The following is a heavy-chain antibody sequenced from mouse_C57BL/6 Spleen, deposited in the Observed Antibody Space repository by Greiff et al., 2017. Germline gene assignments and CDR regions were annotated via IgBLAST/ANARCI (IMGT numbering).Heavy chain of an antibody. V-gene: IGHV1-22*01. J-gene: IGHJ2*01. D-gene: IGHD1-1*01. Sequence: EVQLQQSGPELVKPGASVKMSCKASGYTFTDYNMHWVKQSHGKSLEWIGYINPNNGGTSYNQKFKGKATLTVNKSSSTAYMELRSLTSEDSAVYYCAFTTVVATGNFDYWGQGTTLTVSS. CDR3: AFTTVVATGNFDY. CDR1: GYTFTDYN. CDR2: INPNNGGT.